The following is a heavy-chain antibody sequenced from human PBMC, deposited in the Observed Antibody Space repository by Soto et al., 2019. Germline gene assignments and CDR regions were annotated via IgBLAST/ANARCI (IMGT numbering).Heavy chain of an antibody. V-gene: IGHV4-34*01. CDR1: GGSFINHY. CDR3: ARGDILIGSRNWCDP. J-gene: IGHJ5*02. Sequence: QVQLQQWRAGLLKPSETLSLTCAVYGGSFINHYWSWIRQPPGKGLEWIGEINHIGITNYNPSLKSRVTLSVDTFKKQFSLKLSSVAAADTAVYYCARGDILIGSRNWCDPGGQGTLVIVSS. D-gene: IGHD3-9*01. CDR2: INHIGIT.